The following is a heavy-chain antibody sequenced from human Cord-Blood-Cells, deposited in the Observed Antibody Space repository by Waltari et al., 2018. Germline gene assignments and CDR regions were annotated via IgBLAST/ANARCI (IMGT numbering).Heavy chain of an antibody. CDR3: ARRGLEDCDY. D-gene: IGHD6-25*01. CDR1: GDSFSSSGDY. J-gene: IGHJ4*02. V-gene: IGHV4-39*01. Sequence: QLQLQESGPGLVKPSETLSRTCTVSGDSFSSSGDYWGWIRPHTGKGLEWIGSIYYSGSTDYTPSLTGRVTISGDTSKDQFSLKLSSVPGAVAAVYYCARRGLEDCDYWRQGTLVTDSS. CDR2: IYYSGST.